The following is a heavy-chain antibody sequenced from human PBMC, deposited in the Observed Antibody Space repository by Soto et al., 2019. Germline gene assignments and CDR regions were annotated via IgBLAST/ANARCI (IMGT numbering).Heavy chain of an antibody. V-gene: IGHV1-2*04. CDR2: INPNSGGT. CDR3: ARALAAAGAYYFDY. Sequence: GASVKVSCKASGYTFTGYYMHWVRQAPGQGLEWMGWINPNSGGTNYAQKFQGWVTMTRDTSISTAYMELSRLRSDDTAVYYCARALAAAGAYYFDYWGQGTLVTVSS. D-gene: IGHD6-13*01. J-gene: IGHJ4*02. CDR1: GYTFTGYY.